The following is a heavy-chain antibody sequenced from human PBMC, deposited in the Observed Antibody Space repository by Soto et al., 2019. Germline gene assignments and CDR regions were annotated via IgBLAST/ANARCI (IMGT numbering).Heavy chain of an antibody. J-gene: IGHJ4*02. Sequence: GGSLRLSCEASGFAVSNNYMNGVRQAPGKGLEWVSVVYSGGTTYYADSVRGRFTVSRDDSKNTQFLQMSSLRAEDTAVYYCARAGSPFDSDSSGYWGFDHWGQGTLVTVSS. CDR1: GFAVSNNY. D-gene: IGHD3-22*01. CDR2: VYSGGTT. CDR3: ARAGSPFDSDSSGYWGFDH. V-gene: IGHV3-53*01.